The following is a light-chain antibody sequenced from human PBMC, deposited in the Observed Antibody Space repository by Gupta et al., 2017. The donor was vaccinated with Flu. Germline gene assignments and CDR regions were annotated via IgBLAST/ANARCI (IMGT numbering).Light chain of an antibody. J-gene: IGKJ2*01. Sequence: DIVLTQSPESLAVSLGARATINCKSSQSVLYSPNNKNYFDWYQQKPGQPPKLLISWASLRESGVPDRFSGGGSGTDCTLTISSLQAEDVAVYYCHQYYSSPYTFGQGTKLEIK. CDR1: QSVLYSPNNKNY. CDR3: HQYYSSPYT. V-gene: IGKV4-1*01. CDR2: WAS.